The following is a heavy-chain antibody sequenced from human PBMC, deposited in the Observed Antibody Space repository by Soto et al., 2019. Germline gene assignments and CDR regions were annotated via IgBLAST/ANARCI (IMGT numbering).Heavy chain of an antibody. CDR1: GGSISSYY. V-gene: IGHV4-59*12. CDR2: IYFRGST. D-gene: IGHD3-10*01. Sequence: SETLSLTCTVSGGSISSYYWSWIRQPPGKGLEWIGYIYFRGSTNYNPSLKSRVTISVDKSKNQFSLNLSSVTAADTAVYYCARDQNGSGNYYTRYFDYWGQGTLVTVSS. J-gene: IGHJ4*02. CDR3: ARDQNGSGNYYTRYFDY.